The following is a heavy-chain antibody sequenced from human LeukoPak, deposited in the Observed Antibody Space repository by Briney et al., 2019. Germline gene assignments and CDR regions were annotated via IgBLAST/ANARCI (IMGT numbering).Heavy chain of an antibody. CDR1: GFTFSSYA. J-gene: IGHJ6*04. CDR3: AKWGYYYYGMDV. CDR2: ISGSGGST. D-gene: IGHD3-16*01. V-gene: IGHV3-23*01. Sequence: GGSLRLSCAASGFTFSSYAMSWVRQAPGKGLGWVSAISGSGGSTYYADSVKGRFTISRDNSKNTLYLQMNSLRAEDTAVYYCAKWGYYYYGMDVWGKGTTVTVSS.